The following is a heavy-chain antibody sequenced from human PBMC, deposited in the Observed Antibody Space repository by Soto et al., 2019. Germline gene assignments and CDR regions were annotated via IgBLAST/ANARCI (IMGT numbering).Heavy chain of an antibody. Sequence: SVKVSCKASGGTFSSYAISWVRQAPGQGLEWMGGIIPIFGTANYAQKFQGRVTITADESTSTAYMGLSSLRSEDTAVDYCARVSGDCITSSYCLGPYYIWLDPWGQGTRVTV. J-gene: IGHJ5*02. D-gene: IGHD2-2*03. CDR3: ARVSGDCITSSYCLGPYYIWLDP. V-gene: IGHV1-69*13. CDR1: GGTFSSYA. CDR2: IIPIFGTA.